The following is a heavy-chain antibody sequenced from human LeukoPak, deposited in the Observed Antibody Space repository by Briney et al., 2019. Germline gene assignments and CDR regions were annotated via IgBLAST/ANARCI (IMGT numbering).Heavy chain of an antibody. CDR2: INHSGST. Sequence: SETLSLTCAVYGGSFSGYYWSWIRQPPGKGLEWIGEINHSGSTNYNPSLKSQVTISVDTSKNQFSLKLSSVTAADTAVYYCNAKGYSYGPDRNYFDYWGQGTLVTVS. J-gene: IGHJ4*02. CDR3: NAKGYSYGPDRNYFDY. D-gene: IGHD5-18*01. CDR1: GGSFSGYY. V-gene: IGHV4-34*03.